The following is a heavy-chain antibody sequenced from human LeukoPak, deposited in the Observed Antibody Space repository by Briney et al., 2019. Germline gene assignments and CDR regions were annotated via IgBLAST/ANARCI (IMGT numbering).Heavy chain of an antibody. CDR2: IYWDDDK. J-gene: IGHJ4*02. CDR3: AFSSGNY. Sequence: SGPTLVKPTQTLRLTCTFSGVSLSTSGVGVGWIRQPPGKALEWLAVIYWDDDKRYSPSLKSRLTITKGTSKTQVVLTMTNMDPVDTATYYCAFSSGNYWGQGTLVTVSS. V-gene: IGHV2-5*02. CDR1: GVSLSTSGVG. D-gene: IGHD3-10*01.